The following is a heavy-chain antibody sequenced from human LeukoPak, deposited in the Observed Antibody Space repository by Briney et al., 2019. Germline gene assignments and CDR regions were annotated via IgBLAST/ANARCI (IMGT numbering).Heavy chain of an antibody. Sequence: GGSLRLSCSASGFAFSTYAMTWVRQAPGKGLEWVSYISSSGSTTHYSDSVKGRFTISRDNAKNSLYLQMNSLRVEDTAVYYCANLVGTTPYWGQGTLVTVSS. D-gene: IGHD1-26*01. V-gene: IGHV3-48*03. CDR2: ISSSGSTT. J-gene: IGHJ4*02. CDR3: ANLVGTTPY. CDR1: GFAFSTYA.